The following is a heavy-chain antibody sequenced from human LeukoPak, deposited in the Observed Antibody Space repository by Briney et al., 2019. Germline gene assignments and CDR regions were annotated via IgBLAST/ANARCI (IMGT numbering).Heavy chain of an antibody. CDR2: IIPIFGTA. J-gene: IGHJ6*02. Sequence: SVKVSCKASGGTFSSYAISWVRQAPGQGLEWMGGIIPIFGTANYAQKFQGRVTITADESTSTAYMELSSLRSEDTAVYYCARDRRRGSTIFGVVIIQPVGMDVWGQGTTVTVSS. V-gene: IGHV1-69*13. CDR1: GGTFSSYA. D-gene: IGHD3-3*01. CDR3: ARDRRRGSTIFGVVIIQPVGMDV.